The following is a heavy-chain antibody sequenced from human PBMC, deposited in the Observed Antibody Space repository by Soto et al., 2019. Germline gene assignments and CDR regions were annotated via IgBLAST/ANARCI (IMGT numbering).Heavy chain of an antibody. D-gene: IGHD6-25*01. V-gene: IGHV1-69*13. CDR1: GGTFSSYA. Sequence: SVKVSCKASGGTFSSYAISWVRQAPGQGLEWMGGIIPIFGTANYAQKFQGRVTITADESTSTAYMELSSLRSEDTAVYYCARSRDYLPPYYYGMEVWGQGTTVTVSS. CDR2: IIPIFGTA. J-gene: IGHJ6*02. CDR3: ARSRDYLPPYYYGMEV.